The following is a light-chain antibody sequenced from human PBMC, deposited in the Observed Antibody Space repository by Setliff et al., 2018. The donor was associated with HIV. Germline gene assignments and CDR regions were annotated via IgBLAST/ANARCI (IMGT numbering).Light chain of an antibody. CDR2: EVN. CDR3: SSFTSNSTVI. J-gene: IGLJ2*01. CDR1: GSDVGTSKY. V-gene: IGLV2-14*01. Sequence: QSALTQPASVSGSPGQSITISCTGTGSDVGTSKYVSWYQQHPGKAPKLIIYEVNNRPSGVSNRFSGSKSGNTASLSISGLQAEDEADYYCSSFTSNSTVIFGGGTK.